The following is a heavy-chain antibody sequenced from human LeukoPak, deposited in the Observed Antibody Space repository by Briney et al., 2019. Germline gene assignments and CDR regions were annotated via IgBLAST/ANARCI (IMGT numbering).Heavy chain of an antibody. J-gene: IGHJ4*02. D-gene: IGHD3-10*01. CDR3: ARNGPTFGETVY. V-gene: IGHV4-30-4*08. CDR2: IYYSGST. CDR1: GGSISSGDYY. Sequence: SETLSLTCTVSGGSISSGDYYWSWIRQPPGKGLEWIGYIYYSGSTYYNPSLKSRVTISVDTSKNQFSLKLSSVAAADTAVYYCARNGPTFGETVYWGQGTLVTVSS.